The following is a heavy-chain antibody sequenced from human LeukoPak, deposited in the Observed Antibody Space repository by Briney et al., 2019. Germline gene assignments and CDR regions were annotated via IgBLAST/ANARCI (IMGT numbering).Heavy chain of an antibody. CDR2: IDTDGSST. CDR1: AFTFSSFW. V-gene: IGHV3-74*01. D-gene: IGHD7-27*01. CDR3: ARDNWGYFDY. J-gene: IGHJ4*02. Sequence: GGSLRLSCAASAFTFSSFWMNWVRQAPGKGLVWVSRIDTDGSSTSYADSVKGRFTISRDNAKNTLYLQMNSLRAEDTAVYYCARDNWGYFDYWGQGTLVTVSS.